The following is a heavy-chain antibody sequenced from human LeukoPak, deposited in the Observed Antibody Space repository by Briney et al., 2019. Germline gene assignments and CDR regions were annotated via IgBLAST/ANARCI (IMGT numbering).Heavy chain of an antibody. Sequence: SETLSLTCAVYGGSFSGYYWSWIRQPPGKGLEWIGEINHSGSTNYNPSLKSRVTISVDTSKNQFSLKLSSVTAADTAVYYCARTINYDSSGYLNWFDPWGQGTLVTVSS. CDR3: ARTINYDSSGYLNWFDP. CDR1: GGSFSGYY. V-gene: IGHV4-34*01. D-gene: IGHD3-22*01. CDR2: INHSGST. J-gene: IGHJ5*02.